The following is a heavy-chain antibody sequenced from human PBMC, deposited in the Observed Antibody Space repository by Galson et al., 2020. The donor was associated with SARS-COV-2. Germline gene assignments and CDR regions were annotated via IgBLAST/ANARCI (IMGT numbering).Heavy chain of an antibody. J-gene: IGHJ6*02. CDR2: IYYDRTT. D-gene: IGHD3-3*01. CDR1: GASIDSTSYY. CDR3: ARDVVGITMYGVVTNYHFYGLDV. V-gene: IGHV4-39*07. Sequence: SETLSLTCTVSGASIDSTSYYWGRIRQPPGKELEWPGTIYYDRTTYYTPSLQSSVTISIDTSKNQFSLKLSSVTAAADSGVYYCARDVVGITMYGVVTNYHFYGLDVWGQGTTVTVSS.